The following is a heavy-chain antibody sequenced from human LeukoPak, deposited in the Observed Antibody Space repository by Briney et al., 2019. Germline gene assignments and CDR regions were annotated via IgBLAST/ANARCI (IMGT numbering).Heavy chain of an antibody. D-gene: IGHD3-9*01. CDR3: ARPYDILTGTMDV. J-gene: IGHJ6*03. CDR1: GGTFGSYA. Sequence: ASVRVSCKASGGTFGSYAISWVRQAPGQGLEWMGWINPNSGGTNYAQKLQGRVTMTRDTSISTAYMELSRLRSDDTAVYYCARPYDILTGTMDVWGKGTTVTVSS. CDR2: INPNSGGT. V-gene: IGHV1-2*02.